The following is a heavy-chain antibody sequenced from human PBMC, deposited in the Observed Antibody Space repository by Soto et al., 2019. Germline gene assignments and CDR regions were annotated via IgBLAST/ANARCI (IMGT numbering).Heavy chain of an antibody. Sequence: QLQLQESGPGLVKPSETLSLTCTVSGDSVTISDYYWGWIRQPPGKGLEWIGSIHYSGSNYYNPSLNSRVTISGDTSTKQFSLKLTSVTAADAAVYYCAAHDSGGYYAEYWGQGTLVTVSA. J-gene: IGHJ4*02. CDR1: GDSVTISDYY. CDR3: AAHDSGGYYAEY. V-gene: IGHV4-39*01. CDR2: IHYSGSN. D-gene: IGHD3-22*01.